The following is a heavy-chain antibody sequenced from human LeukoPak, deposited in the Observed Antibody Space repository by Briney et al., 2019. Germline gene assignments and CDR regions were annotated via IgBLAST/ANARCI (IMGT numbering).Heavy chain of an antibody. Sequence: SVKVSFNASGYTFTAYYMHWLRQAPAQGLELMGWINPNSGGTNYEGRFQGRVAISRDTSISTAYMELGRLRSDDTAVYYCARSPTTRFDYWGQGTLVTVSS. CDR3: ARSPTTRFDY. J-gene: IGHJ4*02. CDR1: GYTFTAYY. V-gene: IGHV1-2*02. CDR2: INPNSGGT. D-gene: IGHD5-12*01.